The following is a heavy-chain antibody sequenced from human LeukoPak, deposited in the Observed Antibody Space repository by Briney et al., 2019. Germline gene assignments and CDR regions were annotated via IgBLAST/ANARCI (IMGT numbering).Heavy chain of an antibody. J-gene: IGHJ4*02. Sequence: GGSLRLSCAASGFTFNSYWMNWVRQAPRKGLEWVGRIKGKTDGGTTDYAAPVKGRFTISRDDSKNTLYLQMNSLKTEDTAVYYCTFRIAAGVWVAQGYFDYWGQGTLVTVSS. D-gene: IGHD6-13*01. CDR1: GFTFNSYW. CDR2: IKGKTDGGTT. CDR3: TFRIAAGVWVAQGYFDY. V-gene: IGHV3-15*01.